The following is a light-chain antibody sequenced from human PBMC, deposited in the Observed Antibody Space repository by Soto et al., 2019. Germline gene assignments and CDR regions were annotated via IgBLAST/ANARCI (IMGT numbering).Light chain of an antibody. Sequence: QSVVGQPGNVCGSRGQSITITCTGTSSDVGGYNYVSWYQQHPGKAPKLMIYDVSNRPSGVSNRFSGSKSGNTASLTISGLQAEDEADYYCSSYTSSSTLEGFGTGTKVTVL. CDR3: SSYTSSSTLEG. V-gene: IGLV2-14*01. CDR1: SSDVGGYNY. J-gene: IGLJ1*01. CDR2: DVS.